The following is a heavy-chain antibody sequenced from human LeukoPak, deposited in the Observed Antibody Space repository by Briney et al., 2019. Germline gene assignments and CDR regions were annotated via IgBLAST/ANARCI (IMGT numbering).Heavy chain of an antibody. CDR3: ARGRMITFGGVIAN. CDR2: MNPNSGNT. D-gene: IGHD3-16*02. J-gene: IGHJ4*02. V-gene: IGHV1-8*01. Sequence: ASVKVSCKASGYTFTSYDINWVRQATGQGLEWMGWMNPNSGNTGYAQEFQGRVTMTRNTSISTAYMELSSLRSEDTAVYYCARGRMITFGGVIANWGQGTLVTVSS. CDR1: GYTFTSYD.